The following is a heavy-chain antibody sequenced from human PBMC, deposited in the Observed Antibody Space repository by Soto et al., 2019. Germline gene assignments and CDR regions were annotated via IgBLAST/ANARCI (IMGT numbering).Heavy chain of an antibody. J-gene: IGHJ4*02. CDR1: GGSISSSSYY. V-gene: IGHV4-39*01. CDR3: ARLPTVIVATTAIDY. D-gene: IGHD5-12*01. CDR2: IYYSGST. Sequence: SETLSLTCTVSGGSISSSSYYWGWIRQPPGKGLEWIGSIYYSGSTYYNPSLKSRVTISVDTSKNQFSLKLSSVTAADTAVYYCARLPTVIVATTAIDYWGQGTLVTVSS.